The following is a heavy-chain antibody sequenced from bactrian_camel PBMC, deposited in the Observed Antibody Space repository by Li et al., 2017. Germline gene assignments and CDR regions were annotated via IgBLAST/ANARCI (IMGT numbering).Heavy chain of an antibody. CDR3: AAVCGQLTH. D-gene: IGHD8*01. J-gene: IGHJ4*01. CDR2: IDEGGGRT. CDR1: GFTFSKNG. Sequence: DVQLVESGGGSVQAGGSLRLSCAASGFTFSKNGMSWVRQASGKGLEWVSAIDEGGGRTYYADSVKGRFTISRDNAKNTLYLQLSSLETEDTAMYHCAAVCGQLTHWGQGTQVTVS. V-gene: IGHV3S40*01.